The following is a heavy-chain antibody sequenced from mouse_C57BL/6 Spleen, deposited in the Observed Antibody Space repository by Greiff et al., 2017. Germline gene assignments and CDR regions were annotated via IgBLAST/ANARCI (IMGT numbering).Heavy chain of an antibody. V-gene: IGHV5-17*01. Sequence: EVMLVESGGGLVKPGGSLKLSCAASGFTFSDYGMHWVRQAPEKGLEWVAYISSGSSTIYYADTVKGRFTISRDNAKNTLFLQMTSLRSEDTAMYYCARGGILHYAMDYWGQGTSVTVSS. D-gene: IGHD1-1*01. CDR2: ISSGSSTI. CDR3: ARGGILHYAMDY. CDR1: GFTFSDYG. J-gene: IGHJ4*01.